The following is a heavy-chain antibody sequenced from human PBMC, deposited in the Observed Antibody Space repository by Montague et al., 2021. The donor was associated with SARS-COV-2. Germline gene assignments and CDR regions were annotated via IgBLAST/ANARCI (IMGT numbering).Heavy chain of an antibody. J-gene: IGHJ6*02. CDR3: ARTHYDILPGYYYYMGV. V-gene: IGHV2-70*11. CDR1: GFSLSTSGMC. D-gene: IGHD3-9*01. CDR2: IDWDDDK. Sequence: PALVKPTQTLTLTCTFSGFSLSTSGMCVSGIRQPPGKALEWLARIDWDDDKYYSTSLKTRLTISKDTSKNQVVLTMTNMDPVDTATYYCARTHYDILPGYYYYMGVWGQGTTVTVSS.